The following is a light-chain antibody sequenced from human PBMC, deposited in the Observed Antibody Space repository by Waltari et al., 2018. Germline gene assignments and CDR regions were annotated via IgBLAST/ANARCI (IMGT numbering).Light chain of an antibody. CDR2: DAS. CDR1: QSVSSY. J-gene: IGKJ3*01. Sequence: EIVLTQSPATLSLSPGERATLSCGASQSVSSYLAWYQQKPGQAPRLLIYDASNRATGIPARFSGSGSGTDFTLTISSLEPEDFVVYYCQQRSNWPGTFGPGTKVDIK. V-gene: IGKV3-11*01. CDR3: QQRSNWPGT.